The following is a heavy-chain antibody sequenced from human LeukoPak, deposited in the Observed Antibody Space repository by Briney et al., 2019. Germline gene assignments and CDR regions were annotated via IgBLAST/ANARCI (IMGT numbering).Heavy chain of an antibody. CDR2: IRFTGSYI. CDR3: TRAGPRRDGYNSDY. CDR1: GSPSISFT. D-gene: IGHD5-24*01. V-gene: IGHV3-21*01. Sequence: PGGPLRPPCQPPGSPSISFTMTWVRQLQGGGWEWVSSIRFTGSYIYYADSVKGRFTISRDDAKNLLSLQMISLRVEDTAVYYCTRAGPRRDGYNSDYWGQGTLVTVSS. J-gene: IGHJ4*02.